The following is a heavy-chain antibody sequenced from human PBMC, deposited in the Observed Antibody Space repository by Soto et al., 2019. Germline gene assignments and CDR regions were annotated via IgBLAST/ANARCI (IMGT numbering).Heavy chain of an antibody. Sequence: GGSLRLSCAASGFTFSSYWMHWVRQAPGKGLVWVSRINRDGSSTSYADSVKGRFTISRDNAKNTLYLQMNSLRAEDTAVYYCARDRLNGADFDYWGQGTLVTVSS. CDR2: INRDGSST. CDR1: GFTFSSYW. V-gene: IGHV3-74*01. J-gene: IGHJ4*02. CDR3: ARDRLNGADFDY. D-gene: IGHD4-17*01.